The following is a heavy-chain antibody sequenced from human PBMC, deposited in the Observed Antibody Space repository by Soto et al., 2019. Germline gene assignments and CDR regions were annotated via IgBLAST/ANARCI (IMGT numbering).Heavy chain of an antibody. D-gene: IGHD6-6*01. J-gene: IGHJ4*02. CDR3: ARGSSIDARLGVDY. CDR1: GFTFSSYA. Sequence: GGSLRLSCAASGFTFSSYAMHWVRQAPGKGLEWVAVISYEGSNKYYADSVTGRFTISRDNSKTTLYLQMNSLRAEDTAVYYCARGSSIDARLGVDYWGQGTLVTVSS. CDR2: ISYEGSNK. V-gene: IGHV3-30-3*01.